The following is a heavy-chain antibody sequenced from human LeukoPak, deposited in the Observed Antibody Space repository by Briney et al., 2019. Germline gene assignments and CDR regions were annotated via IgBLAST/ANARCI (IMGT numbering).Heavy chain of an antibody. D-gene: IGHD2-15*01. CDR2: ISYDGSNK. Sequence: PGGSLRLSCAASGFTFSSYGMHWVRQAPGKGLEWVAVISYDGSNKYYADSVKGRFTISRDNSKNTLYLQMNSLRAEDTAVYYCAKDRGCGRKDPHFDYWGQGTLVTVSS. J-gene: IGHJ4*02. CDR3: AKDRGCGRKDPHFDY. CDR1: GFTFSSYG. V-gene: IGHV3-30*18.